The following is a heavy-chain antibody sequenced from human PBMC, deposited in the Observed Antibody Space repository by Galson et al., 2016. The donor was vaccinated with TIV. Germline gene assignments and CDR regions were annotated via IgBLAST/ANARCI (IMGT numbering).Heavy chain of an antibody. CDR1: GGSISSGSYY. D-gene: IGHD4-23*01. J-gene: IGHJ5*02. Sequence: TLSLTCTVSGGSISSGSYYWSWIRQPAGKGLGWIGRIYTSGSTNYNPSLKSRVTISVDTSKNQFSLKLSSVTAADTAVYYCARGEVVTRGSGWFDPWGQGTLVTVSS. V-gene: IGHV4-61*02. CDR3: ARGEVVTRGSGWFDP. CDR2: IYTSGST.